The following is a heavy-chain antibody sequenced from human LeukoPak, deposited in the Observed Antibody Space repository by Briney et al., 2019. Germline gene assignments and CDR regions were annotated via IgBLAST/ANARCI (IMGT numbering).Heavy chain of an antibody. CDR2: IYYSGST. CDR3: ARNLLRVYYFDY. V-gene: IGHV4-39*07. CDR1: GGSISSGSYY. Sequence: PSETLSLTCTVSGGSISSGSYYWGWIRQPPGKGLEWIGSIYYSGSTYYNPSLKSRVTISVDTSKNQFSLKLSSVTAADTAVYYCARNLLRVYYFDYWGQGTLVTVSS. D-gene: IGHD2-15*01. J-gene: IGHJ4*02.